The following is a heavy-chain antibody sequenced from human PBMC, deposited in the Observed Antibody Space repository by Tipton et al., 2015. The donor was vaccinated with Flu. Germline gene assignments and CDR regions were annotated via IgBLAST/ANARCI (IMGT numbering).Heavy chain of an antibody. J-gene: IGHJ4*02. CDR3: ARDSDYGSGSYWIDY. CDR1: GFTFSNYG. CDR2: ISYDGSNQ. Sequence: QLVQSGGGVVQPGRSLRLPCAASGFTFSNYGMFWVRQAPGKGLEWVTTISYDGSNQYYADSVKGRFTISRDNSKNMVYLQMNSLRAEDTAVYYCARDSDYGSGSYWIDYWGQGTLVIVSS. D-gene: IGHD3-10*01. V-gene: IGHV3-30*13.